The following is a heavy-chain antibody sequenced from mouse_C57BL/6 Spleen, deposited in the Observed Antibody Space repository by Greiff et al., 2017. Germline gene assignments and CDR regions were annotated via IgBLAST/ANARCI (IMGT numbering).Heavy chain of an antibody. V-gene: IGHV1-50*01. CDR3: ERARYYLYY. CDR2: IDPSDSYT. J-gene: IGHJ2*01. CDR1: GYTFTSYW. D-gene: IGHD1-1*01. Sequence: QVQLQQPGAELVKPGASVKLSCKASGYTFTSYWMQWVKQRPGQGLEWIGEIDPSDSYTNYNQKFKGKATFTVDTSSSPAYMQLSSLTSEASAVYYCERARYYLYYWGKGTTPTVSS.